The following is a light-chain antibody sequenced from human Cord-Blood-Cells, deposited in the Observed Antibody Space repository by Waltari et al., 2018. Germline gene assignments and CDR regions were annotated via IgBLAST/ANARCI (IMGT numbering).Light chain of an antibody. CDR2: GNS. V-gene: IGLV1-40*01. Sequence: QSVLTQPPSVSGAPGQTVTISCTGSSSNIGAGYDVHWYQKLPGTAPKLLIYGNSNRPSGVPDRFSGSKSGTSASLAITGLQAEVEADYYCQSYDSSLSGLVFGGGTKLTVL. J-gene: IGLJ2*01. CDR1: SSNIGAGYD. CDR3: QSYDSSLSGLV.